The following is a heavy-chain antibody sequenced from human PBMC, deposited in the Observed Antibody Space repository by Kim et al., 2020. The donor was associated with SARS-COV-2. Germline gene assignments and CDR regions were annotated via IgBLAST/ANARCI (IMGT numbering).Heavy chain of an antibody. CDR2: T. Sequence: TYDSDSVKGRVTTSSDKSKNTLYLHMNSLRVEDTAVYYCAKGVINSGFDYWGQGTQVTVSS. CDR3: AKGVINSGFDY. J-gene: IGHJ4*02. V-gene: IGHV3-23*05. D-gene: IGHD1-26*01.